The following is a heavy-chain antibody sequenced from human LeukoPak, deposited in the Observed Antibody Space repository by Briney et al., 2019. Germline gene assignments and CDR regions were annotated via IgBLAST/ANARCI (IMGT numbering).Heavy chain of an antibody. Sequence: GGSLRLSCAASGFTFSSYEMNWVRQAPGKGLEGVSYISSSGNTIFYADSVKRRFTLSRDNAKNSVFLQMNSLRAEDTAVYYCAREDGGYGAYVGYWGQGTLVTVSS. V-gene: IGHV3-48*03. J-gene: IGHJ4*02. D-gene: IGHD4-17*01. CDR2: ISSSGNTI. CDR1: GFTFSSYE. CDR3: AREDGGYGAYVGY.